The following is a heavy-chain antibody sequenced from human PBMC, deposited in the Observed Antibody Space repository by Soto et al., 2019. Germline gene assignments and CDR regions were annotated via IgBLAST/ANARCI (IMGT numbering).Heavy chain of an antibody. Sequence: GGSLRLSCAASGFTFSSYSMNWVRQAPGKGLEWVSSISSSSSYIYYADSVKGRFTISRDNAKNSRDLQMNSLRAEDTAVYYCEREGVVRPAAMTAVAGFPHYFDYWGQGTLVTVSS. CDR1: GFTFSSYS. V-gene: IGHV3-21*01. CDR3: EREGVVRPAAMTAVAGFPHYFDY. D-gene: IGHD2-2*01. CDR2: ISSSSSYI. J-gene: IGHJ4*02.